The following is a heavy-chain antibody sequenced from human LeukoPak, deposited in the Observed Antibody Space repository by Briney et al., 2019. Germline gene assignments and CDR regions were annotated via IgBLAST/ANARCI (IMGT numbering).Heavy chain of an antibody. Sequence: ASVKVSCKTSGYVFTAYYIHWVRQAPGQGLEWLGFVKPDTGATNSAQQLQGRVSMTSDASVTTAYMELSGLTSDDTALYFCARERPTLLTRIRGIATAPDHWSQGTLVTVSS. CDR2: VKPDTGAT. CDR1: GYVFTAYY. V-gene: IGHV1-2*02. J-gene: IGHJ5*02. CDR3: ARERPTLLTRIRGIATAPDH. D-gene: IGHD3-10*01.